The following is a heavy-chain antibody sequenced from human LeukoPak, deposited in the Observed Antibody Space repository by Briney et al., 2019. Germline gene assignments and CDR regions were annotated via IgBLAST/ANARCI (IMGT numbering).Heavy chain of an antibody. CDR2: IYTSGST. V-gene: IGHV4-61*02. D-gene: IGHD7-27*01. J-gene: IGHJ3*02. CDR3: ARSWGEGDACFI. Sequence: SQTLSLTCTVSGGSISSGSYYWSWIRQPAGKGLEWIGRIYTSGSTNYNPSLQSRDTISVDTSKNQFSLKLSSVRAAVTAVYYCARSWGEGDACFIWGQRTMVTVSS. CDR1: GGSISSGSYY.